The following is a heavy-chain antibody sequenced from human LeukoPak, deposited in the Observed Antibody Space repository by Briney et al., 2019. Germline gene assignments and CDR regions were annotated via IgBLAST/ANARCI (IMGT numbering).Heavy chain of an antibody. J-gene: IGHJ6*03. CDR3: ARGRVSSSTWYSTYYYFFYMDF. Sequence: SGTLSLTCTVSDDSITMYYWTWIRQPPGEGLEWIGYVDHTGSTKFNPSLNGRVSISRDTSNNFFSLRLRSVTAADTAVYFCARGRVSSSTWYSTYYYFFYMDFWGKGTTVTVSS. D-gene: IGHD4-11*01. V-gene: IGHV4-59*01. CDR2: VDHTGST. CDR1: DDSITMYY.